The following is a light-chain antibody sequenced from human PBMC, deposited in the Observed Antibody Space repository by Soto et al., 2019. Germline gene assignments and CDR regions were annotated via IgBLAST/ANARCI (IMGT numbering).Light chain of an antibody. Sequence: DIVFTHSPGTLSLSPGERATLSCRASQSVSSSYLAWYQQKPGQAPRLLIYGASSRATGIPDRFSGSGSGTDFTLTISRLEPEDFAVYYCQQYGSSALTFGGGTKVDIK. CDR2: GAS. V-gene: IGKV3-20*01. CDR1: QSVSSSY. CDR3: QQYGSSALT. J-gene: IGKJ4*01.